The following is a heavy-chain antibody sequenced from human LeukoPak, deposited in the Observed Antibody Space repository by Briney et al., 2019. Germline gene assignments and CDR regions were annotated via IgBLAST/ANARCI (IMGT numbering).Heavy chain of an antibody. V-gene: IGHV1-2*02. CDR3: ARDLEVSSVNLGLDP. CDR2: INPNSGGT. Sequence: GASVKVSCKASGYTFTGYYMHWVRQAPGQGLEWMGWINPNSGGTDYAQNFQGRVTLTRDTSLSTAYMELSRPGSDDTAVYFCARDLEVSSVNLGLDPWGQGTLVTVSS. D-gene: IGHD7-27*01. CDR1: GYTFTGYY. J-gene: IGHJ5*02.